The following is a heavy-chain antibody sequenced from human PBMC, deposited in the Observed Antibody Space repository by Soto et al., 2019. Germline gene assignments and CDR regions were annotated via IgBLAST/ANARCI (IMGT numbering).Heavy chain of an antibody. V-gene: IGHV1-69*13. J-gene: IGHJ5*02. CDR1: GGTFSSYA. Sequence: SVKVSCKASGGTFSSYAISWVRQAPGQGLEWMGGIIPIFGTANYAQKFQGRVTITADESTSTAYMELTTLRSEATAVYYSAINRHSHGSGSDYIAPCLDPWGQGTRAPVSS. CDR3: AINRHSHGSGSDYIAPCLDP. CDR2: IIPIFGTA. D-gene: IGHD3-10*01.